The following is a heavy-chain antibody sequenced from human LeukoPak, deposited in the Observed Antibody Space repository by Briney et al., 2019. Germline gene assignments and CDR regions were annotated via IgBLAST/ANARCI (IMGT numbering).Heavy chain of an antibody. V-gene: IGHV3-23*01. CDR2: ISSSGSGDNT. CDR3: AKDPQKPVPDGMDV. J-gene: IGHJ6*02. CDR1: GVTLSTYA. Sequence: GGSLRLSCAASGVTLSTYAMSWVRQAPGKGLEWVSGISSSGSGDNTYYADSVKGRFTISRDNSKNTLYLQMNSLRAEDTAVYYCAKDPQKPVPDGMDVWGQGTTVTVSS.